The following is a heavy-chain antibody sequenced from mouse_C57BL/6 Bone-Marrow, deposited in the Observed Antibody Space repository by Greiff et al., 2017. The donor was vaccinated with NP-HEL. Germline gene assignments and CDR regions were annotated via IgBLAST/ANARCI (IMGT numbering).Heavy chain of an antibody. V-gene: IGHV1-26*01. CDR1: GYTFTDYY. D-gene: IGHD2-3*01. CDR3: ARGRLLFYAMDY. J-gene: IGHJ4*01. CDR2: INPNNGGT. Sequence: EVQLQQSGPELVKPGASVKISCKASGYTFTDYYMNWVKQSHGKSLEWIGDINPNNGGTSYNQKFKGKATLTVDKSSSTAYMELRSLTSEDSAGYYCARGRLLFYAMDYWGQGTSVTVSS.